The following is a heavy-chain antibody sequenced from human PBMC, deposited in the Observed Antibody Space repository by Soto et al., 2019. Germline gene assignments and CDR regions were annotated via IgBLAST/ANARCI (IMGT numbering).Heavy chain of an antibody. CDR2: ISYDGSNK. V-gene: IGHV3-30*18. J-gene: IGHJ4*02. D-gene: IGHD6-19*01. CDR1: GFTFSSYG. CDR3: AKGAVAGFDY. Sequence: QVQLVESGGGVVQPGRSLRLSCAASGFTFSSYGMHWVRQAPGKGLEWVAVISYDGSNKYYADSVKGRFTISRDNSKNTLYLQMNSLRAEDTAVYYCAKGAVAGFDYWGQGTLVTVSS.